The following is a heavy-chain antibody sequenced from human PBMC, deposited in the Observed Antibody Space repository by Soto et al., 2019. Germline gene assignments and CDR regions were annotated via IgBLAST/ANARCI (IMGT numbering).Heavy chain of an antibody. CDR2: INPSNEIT. V-gene: IGHV1-2*02. Sequence: QVQLVQSGAEVKEVEASVKVSCKTSGYTFSAYYVHWARLTPGRGFQWLGWINPSNEITTFSQFFQGRVTMTRDTSTNTVHMELNRLTSDDTAVYYCMRGGWGDSPIDYWGQGTQVTVSS. CDR1: GYTFSAYY. J-gene: IGHJ4*02. D-gene: IGHD1-26*01. CDR3: MRGGWGDSPIDY.